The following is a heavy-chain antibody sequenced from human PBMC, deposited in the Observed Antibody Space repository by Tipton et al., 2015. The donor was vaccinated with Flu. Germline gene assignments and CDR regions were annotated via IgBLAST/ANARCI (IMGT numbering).Heavy chain of an antibody. CDR3: ARKGLLGMDY. V-gene: IGHV4-31*03. CDR1: GGSISSGGYY. D-gene: IGHD3-10*01. CDR2: IYYSGST. J-gene: IGHJ4*02. Sequence: LRLSCTVSGGSISSGGYYWSWIRQHPGKGLEWIGYIYYSGSTYYNPSLKSRVTISVDTSKNQFSLKLSSVTAADTAVYYCARKGLLGMDYWGQGTLVTVSS.